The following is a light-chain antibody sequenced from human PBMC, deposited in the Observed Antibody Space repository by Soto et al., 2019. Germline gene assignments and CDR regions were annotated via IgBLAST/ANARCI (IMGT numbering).Light chain of an antibody. CDR2: GAS. J-gene: IGKJ5*01. V-gene: IGKV3-15*01. CDR1: QSVSSY. Sequence: EIVLTQSPATLSLSPGERATLSCRASQSVSSYLAWYQQKPGQAPRLLIYGASTRATGFPARFSGSGSGTEFTLTISSLQSEDFAVYYCQHCNNWPITFGQGTRLEIK. CDR3: QHCNNWPIT.